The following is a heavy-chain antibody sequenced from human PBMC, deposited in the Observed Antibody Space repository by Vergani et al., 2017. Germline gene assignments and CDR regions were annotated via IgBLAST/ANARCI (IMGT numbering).Heavy chain of an antibody. D-gene: IGHD1-26*01. Sequence: QVQLQESGPGLVKPSETLSLTCTVSGGSISSYYWSWIRQPPGKGLEWIGYIYYSGSTNYNPSLKSRVTISVETSKNQFSLKLSSVTAADTAVYYCAIKESSTGGVDYWGQGTLVTVSA. J-gene: IGHJ4*02. CDR2: IYYSGST. V-gene: IGHV4-59*01. CDR3: AIKESSTGGVDY. CDR1: GGSISSYY.